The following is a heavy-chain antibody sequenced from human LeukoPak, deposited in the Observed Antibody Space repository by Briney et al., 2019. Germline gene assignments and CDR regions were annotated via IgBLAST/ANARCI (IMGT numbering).Heavy chain of an antibody. V-gene: IGHV4-39*07. Sequence: SETLSLTCTVSGGSISSSSYYWGWIRQPPGKGLEWIGSIYYSGSTYYNPSLKSRVTISVDTSKNLFSLKLSPVTAADTAVYYCATASRGTVTSAQKYYFDYWGQGTLVTVSS. D-gene: IGHD4-17*01. CDR2: IYYSGST. J-gene: IGHJ4*02. CDR1: GGSISSSSYY. CDR3: ATASRGTVTSAQKYYFDY.